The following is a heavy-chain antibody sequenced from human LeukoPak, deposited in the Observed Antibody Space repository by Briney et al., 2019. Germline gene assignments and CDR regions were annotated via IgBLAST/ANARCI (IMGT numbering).Heavy chain of an antibody. CDR2: IIPIFGTA. J-gene: IGHJ5*02. Sequence: ASVKVSCKASGYTFTSYGISWVRQAPGQGLEWMGGIIPIFGTANYAQKFQGRVTITADESTSTAYMELSSLRSEDTAVYYCARDTYYYGSGSYWGSEFDPWGQGTLVTVSS. V-gene: IGHV1-69*13. CDR1: GYTFTSYG. D-gene: IGHD3-10*01. CDR3: ARDTYYYGSGSYWGSEFDP.